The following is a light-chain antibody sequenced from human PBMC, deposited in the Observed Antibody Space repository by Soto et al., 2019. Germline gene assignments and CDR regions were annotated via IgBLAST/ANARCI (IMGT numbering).Light chain of an antibody. Sequence: QSVLTQPPSASGTPGQRVTISCSGSSSNIGSNTVNWYQQLPGTAPKLLIYNNNQRPSGVPDRFSGSKSDTSASLAISGLQSEDGADYYCAAWDDSLNGLVFGTGTKLTVL. J-gene: IGLJ1*01. CDR3: AAWDDSLNGLV. CDR2: NNN. V-gene: IGLV1-44*01. CDR1: SSNIGSNT.